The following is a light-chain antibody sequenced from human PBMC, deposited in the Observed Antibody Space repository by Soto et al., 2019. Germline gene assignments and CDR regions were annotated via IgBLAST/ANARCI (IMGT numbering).Light chain of an antibody. CDR3: QSYDSILSGSDVV. J-gene: IGLJ2*01. V-gene: IGLV1-40*01. CDR2: SNY. CDR1: SSNIGAGYD. Sequence: QSVLTQPASVSGAPGQRVTISCTGSSSNIGAGYDVHWYQQLPGTAPKLLIYSNYNRPSGVPDRFSGSTSGTSASLAITGLQAEDEADYYCQSYDSILSGSDVVFGGGTKLTVL.